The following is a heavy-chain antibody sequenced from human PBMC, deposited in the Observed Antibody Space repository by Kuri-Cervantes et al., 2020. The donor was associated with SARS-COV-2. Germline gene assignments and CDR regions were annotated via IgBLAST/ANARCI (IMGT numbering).Heavy chain of an antibody. V-gene: IGHV2-5*05. Sequence: SGPTLVKPTQTLTLTCTFSGFSLSTSGVGVGWIRQPPGKALEWLALIYWDDDKRYGPSLKSRLTITKDTSNNQVVLTMTNMDPVDTAIYYCARIEVWGVYFDYWGQGTLVTVSS. J-gene: IGHJ4*02. CDR2: IYWDDDK. D-gene: IGHD3-16*01. CDR1: GFSLSTSGVG. CDR3: ARIEVWGVYFDY.